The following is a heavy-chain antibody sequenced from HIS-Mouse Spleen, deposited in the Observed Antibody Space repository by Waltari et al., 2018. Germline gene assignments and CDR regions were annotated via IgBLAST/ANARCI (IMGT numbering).Heavy chain of an antibody. V-gene: IGHV4-39*07. CDR1: GCSIRSSSYH. J-gene: IGHJ2*01. D-gene: IGHD6-13*01. CDR3: AREIPYSSSWYDWYFDL. Sequence: QLQLPESGPGLVKPSETLSLPCTVSGCSIRSSSYHWGWIRKPPGKGLEWIGSIDYSGSTYYNPSLKSRVTISVDTSKNQFSLKLSSVTAADTAVYYCAREIPYSSSWYDWYFDLWGRGTLVTVSS. CDR2: IDYSGST.